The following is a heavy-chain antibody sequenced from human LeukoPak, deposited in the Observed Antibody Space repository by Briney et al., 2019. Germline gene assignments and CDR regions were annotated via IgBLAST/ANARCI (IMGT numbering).Heavy chain of an antibody. CDR1: GGSISSYY. J-gene: IGHJ3*02. V-gene: IGHV4-59*08. Sequence: SENLSLTCTVSGGSISSYYWSWIRQPPGKGLEWIGYIYYSGSTNYNPSLKSRVTISVDTSKNQFSLKLSSETAADTAVYYCARLGSTIRAFDIWGQGTMVTVSS. D-gene: IGHD2-2*01. CDR3: ARLGSTIRAFDI. CDR2: IYYSGST.